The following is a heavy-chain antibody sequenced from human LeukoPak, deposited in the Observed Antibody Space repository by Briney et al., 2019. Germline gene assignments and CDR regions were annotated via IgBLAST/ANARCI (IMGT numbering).Heavy chain of an antibody. CDR2: IYTSGST. CDR3: ARVYSYGIYYYYMDA. D-gene: IGHD5-18*01. J-gene: IGHJ6*03. CDR1: GGSISSGSYC. V-gene: IGHV4-61*02. Sequence: PSQTLSLTCTVSGGSISSGSYCWGWVRQPGGKGLEWIGRIYTSGSTNYNPSLKSPVTISVDTSKNQFSLKLSSVTAADTAVYYCARVYSYGIYYYYMDAWGKGTTVTVSS.